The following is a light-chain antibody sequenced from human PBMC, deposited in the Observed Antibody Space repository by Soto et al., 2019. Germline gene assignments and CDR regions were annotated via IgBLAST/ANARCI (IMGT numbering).Light chain of an antibody. Sequence: DIQMTQSPSSLSASVGDRVTITCRASQGIRNEFGWYQQKRGKAPKLLIYVASSLQSGVPSRFSGSGSGTEVTLTVRGLQREGGATCYCLEHNSFPLTFGGGTKVEIK. CDR3: LEHNSFPLT. V-gene: IGKV1-17*01. J-gene: IGKJ4*01. CDR1: QGIRNE. CDR2: VAS.